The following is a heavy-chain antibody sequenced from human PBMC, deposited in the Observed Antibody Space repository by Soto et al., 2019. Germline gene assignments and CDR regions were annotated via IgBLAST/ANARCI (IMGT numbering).Heavy chain of an antibody. CDR2: IWYDGSNK. D-gene: IGHD6-19*01. J-gene: IGHJ4*02. V-gene: IGHV3-33*06. CDR3: AKAEYSSGCPDY. Sequence: GGSLRLSCAASGFTFSSYSMHWVRQAPGKGLEWVAVIWYDGSNKYYADSVKGRFTISRDNSKNTLYLQMNSLRAEDTAVYYCAKAEYSSGCPDYWGQGTLVTVSS. CDR1: GFTFSSYS.